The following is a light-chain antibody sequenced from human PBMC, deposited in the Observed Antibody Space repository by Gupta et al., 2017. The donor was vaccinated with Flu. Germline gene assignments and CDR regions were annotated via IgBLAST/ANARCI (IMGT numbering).Light chain of an antibody. V-gene: IGLV1-47*01. J-gene: IGLJ2*01. Sequence: QSVLPQPPSAYGTPWQAVTISSSGSSSNIGSNYVYWYQQLPGTAPKLLIYRNNQRPSGVPDRFSGSKSGTSASLAISGLRSEDEADYYCAAWDDSLSGVVFGGGTKLTVL. CDR3: AAWDDSLSGVV. CDR1: SSNIGSNY. CDR2: RNN.